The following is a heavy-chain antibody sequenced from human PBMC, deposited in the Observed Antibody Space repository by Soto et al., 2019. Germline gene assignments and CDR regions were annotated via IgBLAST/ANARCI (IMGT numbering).Heavy chain of an antibody. Sequence: SETLSLTCNVSGASINSGGFYWTWVRQRPGKGLEWIGYIFYTGTTYYSPSLMSRATISVDTSEKQFYLKLNSVTAADTAVYYCARDAYSSSGYSYHGMDVWGQGTTVTVSS. CDR2: IFYTGTT. CDR1: GASINSGGFY. CDR3: ARDAYSSSGYSYHGMDV. D-gene: IGHD6-6*01. J-gene: IGHJ6*02. V-gene: IGHV4-31*03.